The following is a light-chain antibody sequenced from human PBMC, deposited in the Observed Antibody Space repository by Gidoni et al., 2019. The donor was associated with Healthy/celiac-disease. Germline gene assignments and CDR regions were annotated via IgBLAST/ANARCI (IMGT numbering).Light chain of an antibody. CDR2: AAS. J-gene: IGKJ3*01. V-gene: IGKV1-8*01. Sequence: AIRMTQSPSSFSASTGDRVTITCRASQGISTYLAWYQQKPGKAPKLLSYAASTLQSGVPSRFSGSGSGTDFTLTISCLQSEDFATYYCQQYYSYPFTFGPGTKVDFK. CDR1: QGISTY. CDR3: QQYYSYPFT.